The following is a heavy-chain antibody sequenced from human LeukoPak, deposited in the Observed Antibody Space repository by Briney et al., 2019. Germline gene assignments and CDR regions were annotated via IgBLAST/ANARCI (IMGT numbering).Heavy chain of an antibody. CDR2: IYTSGST. J-gene: IGHJ4*02. D-gene: IGHD3-9*01. CDR3: ARDLRYYDILTGYYTSSTFDY. Sequence: SETLSLTCTVSGGSISSYYWSWIRQPAGKGLEWIGRIYTSGSTNYNPSLKSRVTISVDTSKNQFSLKLSSVTAADTAVYYCARDLRYYDILTGYYTSSTFDYWGQGTLVTVSS. V-gene: IGHV4-4*07. CDR1: GGSISSYY.